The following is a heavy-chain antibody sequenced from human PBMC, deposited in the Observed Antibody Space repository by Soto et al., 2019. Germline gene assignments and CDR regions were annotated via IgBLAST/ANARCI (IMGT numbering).Heavy chain of an antibody. D-gene: IGHD3-10*01. J-gene: IGHJ5*02. V-gene: IGHV1-2*04. Sequence: ASVKVSCKASGYTFTGYYMHWVRQAPGQGLEWMGWINPNSGGTNYAQKFQGWVTMTRDTSISTAYMELSRLRSDDTAVYYCARGKYYYGSGSYYNVSSWFDPWSQGTLVTVSS. CDR3: ARGKYYYGSGSYYNVSSWFDP. CDR2: INPNSGGT. CDR1: GYTFTGYY.